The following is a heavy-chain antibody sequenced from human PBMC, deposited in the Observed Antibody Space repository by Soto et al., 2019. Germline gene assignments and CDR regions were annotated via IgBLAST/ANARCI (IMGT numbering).Heavy chain of an antibody. V-gene: IGHV4-30-2*01. D-gene: IGHD2-15*01. Sequence: QLQLQESGSGLVKPSQTLSLTCAVSGGSISSGGYSWSWIRQPPGKGLEWIGYIYHSGSTYYNPSLKSRVTISVDRSKNQFSLKLSSVTAADTAVYYCARDGGYCSGGSCYSEAGWFDPWGQGTLVTVSS. CDR1: GGSISSGGYS. J-gene: IGHJ5*02. CDR2: IYHSGST. CDR3: ARDGGYCSGGSCYSEAGWFDP.